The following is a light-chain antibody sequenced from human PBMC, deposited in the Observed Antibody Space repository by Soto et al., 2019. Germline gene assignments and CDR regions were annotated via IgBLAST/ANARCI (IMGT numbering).Light chain of an antibody. CDR3: QQRSNWPPIT. Sequence: EIVLTQSPATLSLSPGERATLSCRASQRVSSYLAWYQQKPGQAPRLLIYDASNRATGIPARFSGSGSGTDFTLTISSIAPEDFVVYYCQQRSNWPPITFGQGTRLEIK. V-gene: IGKV3-11*01. CDR2: DAS. CDR1: QRVSSY. J-gene: IGKJ5*01.